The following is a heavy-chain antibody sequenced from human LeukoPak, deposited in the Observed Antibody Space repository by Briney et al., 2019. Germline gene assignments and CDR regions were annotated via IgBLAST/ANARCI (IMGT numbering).Heavy chain of an antibody. J-gene: IGHJ4*02. Sequence: ASVKLSCTASGYTFTSYGISWVRQAPGQGLEWVGWMSAYNGERNYAQKLQGRVTMTTDTATSTAYMELRSLRSDDTAVYYCTRAYSTSSYLDSSGQRTLVT. CDR3: TRAYSTSSYLDS. CDR2: MSAYNGER. V-gene: IGHV1-18*01. D-gene: IGHD6-13*01. CDR1: GYTFTSYG.